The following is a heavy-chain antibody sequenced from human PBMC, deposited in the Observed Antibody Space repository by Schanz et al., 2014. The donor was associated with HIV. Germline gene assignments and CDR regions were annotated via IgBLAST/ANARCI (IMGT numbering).Heavy chain of an antibody. J-gene: IGHJ6*02. CDR1: GFTFTDYA. D-gene: IGHD3-3*01. CDR3: TRGRFLERGGMDV. V-gene: IGHV3-30-3*01. Sequence: VQLVESGGHLVQPGRSLRLSCAASGFTFTDYAMHWVRQVPGKGLEWVAVMSYDGTKKHYADSVKGRFMISRDNSNNTLYLQMNSLRAEDTAVYFCTRGRFLERGGMDVWGQGTAVTVSS. CDR2: MSYDGTKK.